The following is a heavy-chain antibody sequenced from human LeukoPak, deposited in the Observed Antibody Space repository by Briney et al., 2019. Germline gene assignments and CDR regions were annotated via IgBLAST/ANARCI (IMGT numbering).Heavy chain of an antibody. Sequence: PGGSLRLSCVASGFTFSTYSMNWFRQAPGKGLEWVSAISGSGGSTYYADSVKGRFTISRDNSKNTLYLQMNSLRAEDTAVYYCAKRQLVGKIKTSYYYYGMDVWGQGTTVTVSS. CDR3: AKRQLVGKIKTSYYYYGMDV. CDR2: ISGSGGST. V-gene: IGHV3-23*01. J-gene: IGHJ6*02. CDR1: GFTFSTYS. D-gene: IGHD6-13*01.